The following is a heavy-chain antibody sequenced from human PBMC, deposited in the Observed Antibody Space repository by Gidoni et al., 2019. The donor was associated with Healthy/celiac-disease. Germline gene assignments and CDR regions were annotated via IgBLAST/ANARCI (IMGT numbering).Heavy chain of an antibody. V-gene: IGHV4-30-2*01. CDR3: ARAEGVTMVRGVNGGYYGMDV. CDR2: IHHSGST. J-gene: IGHJ6*02. D-gene: IGHD3-10*01. CDR1: GASIRRGAYP. Sequence: QLQLQESGSGLVKPSQTLSLTCPVPGASIRRGAYPWAWLRQRPGKGLEWIGYIHHSGSTYYNPSLKSRVTISVDRSKNQFSLKLSSVTAADTAVYYCARAEGVTMVRGVNGGYYGMDVWGQGTTVTVSS.